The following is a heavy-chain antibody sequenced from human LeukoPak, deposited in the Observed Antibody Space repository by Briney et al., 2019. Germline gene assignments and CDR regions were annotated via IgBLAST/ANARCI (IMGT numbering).Heavy chain of an antibody. CDR2: IYYSGTT. V-gene: IGHV4-39*01. CDR1: GGSINSSSYY. Sequence: ETLSLPCPVSGGSINSSSYYWGWIRQPPGQGLEWIGSIYYSGTTYYNPSLKSRVTISLDTSKNQFSLKLSSVTAADTAVYYCARGDCSGGSCLFDYWGQGTLVTVSS. D-gene: IGHD2-15*01. CDR3: ARGDCSGGSCLFDY. J-gene: IGHJ4*02.